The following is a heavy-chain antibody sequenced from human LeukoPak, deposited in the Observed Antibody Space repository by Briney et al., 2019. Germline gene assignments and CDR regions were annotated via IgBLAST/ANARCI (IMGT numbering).Heavy chain of an antibody. J-gene: IGHJ6*03. D-gene: IGHD3-3*01. CDR2: MNPNSGNT. Sequence: ASVKVSCKASGYTFTSYDINWVRQATGQGLECMGWMNPNSGNTGYAQKFQGRVTMTRNTSISTAYMELSSLRSEATAVYYCARAPPWRYDFWSGYNYYYYYMDVWGKGTTVTVSS. CDR3: ARAPPWRYDFWSGYNYYYYYMDV. V-gene: IGHV1-8*01. CDR1: GYTFTSYD.